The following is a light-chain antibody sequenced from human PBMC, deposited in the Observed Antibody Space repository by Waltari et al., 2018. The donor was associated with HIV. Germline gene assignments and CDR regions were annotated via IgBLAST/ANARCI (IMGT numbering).Light chain of an antibody. V-gene: IGLV2-14*03. CDR1: SSDVGGYNY. J-gene: IGLJ1*01. Sequence: QSALTQPASVSGSPGQSITISCTGTSSDVGGYNYVSWYQKHPGKAPKLMLFHVSNRPSGVSTRFSGSKSGNTASLTISALQAEDEADYYCSSYTSDSTYVFGTGTQVTLL. CDR2: HVS. CDR3: SSYTSDSTYV.